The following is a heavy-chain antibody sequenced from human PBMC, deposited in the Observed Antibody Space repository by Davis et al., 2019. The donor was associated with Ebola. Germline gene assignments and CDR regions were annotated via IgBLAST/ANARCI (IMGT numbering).Heavy chain of an antibody. D-gene: IGHD2-8*01. Sequence: SETLSLTCTVSGGSISSSYWSWIRQPPGKGLEWLGCIDYTGSTNHNPSLKSRVTISIDTSKNQFSLKLSSVTAADTAVYYCVRGDGRFDYWGQGALVTVSS. CDR2: IDYTGST. CDR3: VRGDGRFDY. V-gene: IGHV4-59*08. J-gene: IGHJ4*02. CDR1: GGSISSSY.